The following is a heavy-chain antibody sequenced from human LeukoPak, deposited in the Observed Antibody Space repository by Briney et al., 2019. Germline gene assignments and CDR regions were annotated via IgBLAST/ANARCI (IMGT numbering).Heavy chain of an antibody. V-gene: IGHV3-48*02. CDR2: ISSPSHGI. Sequence: PGGSLRLSCVASGFTFTSYSMNWFRQPPGKGLEWVSWISSPSHGIYYADSVKGRFTTSRDTARNSIYLQMNSLREEDTAVYYCVRDXXLLPEKRHGEYWGQGXLVT. D-gene: IGHD5-24*01. J-gene: IGHJ4*02. CDR1: GFTFTSYS. CDR3: VRDXXLLPEKRHGEY.